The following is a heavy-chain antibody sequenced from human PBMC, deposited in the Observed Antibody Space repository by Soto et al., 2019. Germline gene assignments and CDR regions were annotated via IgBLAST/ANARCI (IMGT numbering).Heavy chain of an antibody. CDR1: GFTVTSKY. D-gene: IGHD2-15*01. V-gene: IGHV3-66*01. Sequence: DVQLVESGGGLVQPGGSLTLSCAGSGFTVTSKYMSWVRQAPGKGLEWVSLIQSGGSTFYAHSVKGRFSISRDNSKNTVYLQMNSLSAEDTAVYYRASDDVHCSGGRCYGVPMDVWGNGTTIT. CDR2: IQSGGST. J-gene: IGHJ6*03. CDR3: ASDDVHCSGGRCYGVPMDV.